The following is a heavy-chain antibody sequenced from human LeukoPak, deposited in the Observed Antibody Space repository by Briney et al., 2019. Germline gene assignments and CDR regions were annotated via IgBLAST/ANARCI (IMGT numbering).Heavy chain of an antibody. CDR2: ISSSSSYI. J-gene: IGHJ4*02. CDR1: GFTFSSYS. CDR3: ASTPRGVVVSLYDY. V-gene: IGHV3-21*01. Sequence: GGSLRLSCAASGFTFSSYSMSWVRQAPGKGLEWVSSISSSSSYIYYADSVKGRFTISRDNAKNSLYLQMNSLRAEGAAVYYCASTPRGVVVSLYDYWGQGTLVTVSS. D-gene: IGHD3-22*01.